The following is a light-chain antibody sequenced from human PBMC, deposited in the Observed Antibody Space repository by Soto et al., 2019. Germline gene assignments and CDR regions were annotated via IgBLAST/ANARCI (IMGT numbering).Light chain of an antibody. CDR1: QGISSY. CDR3: QQYYSYPRT. CDR2: AAS. Sequence: AIRMTQSPSSLSASTGDRVTITCRASQGISSYLAWYQQKPGKPPKLLIYAASTLQSGVPARFSGSGSGTDFTLTIRCLQSEDFATYYCQQYYSYPRTFGQGTKVEIK. V-gene: IGKV1-8*01. J-gene: IGKJ1*01.